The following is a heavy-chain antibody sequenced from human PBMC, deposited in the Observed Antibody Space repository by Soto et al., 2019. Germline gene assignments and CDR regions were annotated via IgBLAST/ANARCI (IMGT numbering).Heavy chain of an antibody. CDR1: GGSISSYY. CDR3: ARAGYTYSSGYYFDF. Sequence: SETLSLTCTVSGGSISSYYWSWIRQPPGKGLEWIGYIYYSGSTNYNPSLKSRATISVDTSKNQFSLKLNSVTAADTAVYYCARAGYTYSSGYYFDFWGQGALVTVSS. CDR2: IYYSGST. D-gene: IGHD5-18*01. V-gene: IGHV4-59*01. J-gene: IGHJ4*02.